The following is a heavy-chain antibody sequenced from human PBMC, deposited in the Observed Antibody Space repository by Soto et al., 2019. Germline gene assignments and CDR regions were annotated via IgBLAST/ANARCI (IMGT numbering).Heavy chain of an antibody. CDR2: MNPNSGNT. J-gene: IGHJ6*03. D-gene: IGHD1-1*01. V-gene: IGHV1-8*01. Sequence: GASVKVSSKASGYTFTSYDINRLRQSTGPGLEWMGWMNPNSGNTGYAQKFQGRVTMTRNTSISTAYMELSSLRSEDTAVYYCARGGNWNDAFGDYYYYMDIWGKGTTVTV. CDR1: GYTFTSYD. CDR3: ARGGNWNDAFGDYYYYMDI.